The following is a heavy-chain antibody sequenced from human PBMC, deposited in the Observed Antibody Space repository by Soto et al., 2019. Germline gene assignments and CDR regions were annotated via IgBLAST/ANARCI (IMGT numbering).Heavy chain of an antibody. D-gene: IGHD2-15*01. CDR2: IYYGGST. J-gene: IGHJ4*02. CDR3: AAGGGLPRYY. CDR1: GGSISSYY. V-gene: IGHV4-59*08. Sequence: PSETLSLTCTVSGGSISSYYWSWIRQPPGKGLEWIGFIYYGGSTNYNPSLKSRVTISVDTPKNQFSLKLSSVTAADTAVYYCAAGGGLPRYYWGQGTLVTVS.